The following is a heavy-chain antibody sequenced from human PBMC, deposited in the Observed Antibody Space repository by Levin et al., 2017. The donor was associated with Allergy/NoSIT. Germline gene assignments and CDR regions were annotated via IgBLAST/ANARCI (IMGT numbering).Heavy chain of an antibody. CDR1: EFTFEDYA. D-gene: IGHD3-10*01. CDR3: AKDMYYSYSSGAPIDY. CDR2: ISWNSGRI. V-gene: IGHV3-9*01. Sequence: LSLTCAASEFTFEDYAMHWVRQVPGKGLEWVSGISWNSGRIGYADSVKGRFTISRDNAKNSLYLQMNSLTPEDTALYYCAKDMYYSYSSGAPIDYWGQGTLVTVSS. J-gene: IGHJ4*02.